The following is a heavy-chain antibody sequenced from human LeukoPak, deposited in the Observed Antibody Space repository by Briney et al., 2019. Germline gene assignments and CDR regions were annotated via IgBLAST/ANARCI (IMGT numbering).Heavy chain of an antibody. V-gene: IGHV4-59*01. CDR2: IYYCGST. CDR3: ARVRDYYDSSGYYYRTNDDAFDI. CDR1: GGSISSYY. Sequence: SETLSLTCTVSGGSISSYYWSWIRQPPGKGLEWIGYIYYCGSTNYNPSLKSRVTISVDTSKNQFSLKLSSVTAADTAVYYCARVRDYYDSSGYYYRTNDDAFDIWGQGTMVTVSS. D-gene: IGHD3-22*01. J-gene: IGHJ3*02.